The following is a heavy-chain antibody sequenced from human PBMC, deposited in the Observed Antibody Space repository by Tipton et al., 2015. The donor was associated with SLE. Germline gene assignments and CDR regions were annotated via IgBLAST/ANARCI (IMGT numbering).Heavy chain of an antibody. D-gene: IGHD6-13*01. CDR1: GGSFSIYY. CDR3: ASGRAAAEDY. CDR2: INHSGSA. Sequence: TLSLTCAVYGGSFSIYYWSWIRQPPGKGLEWIGEINHSGSANYNPSLKTRVTISVDTSKNQFSLKLSSVTAADTAVYYCASGRAAAEDYWGQGTLVTVSS. J-gene: IGHJ4*02. V-gene: IGHV4-34*01.